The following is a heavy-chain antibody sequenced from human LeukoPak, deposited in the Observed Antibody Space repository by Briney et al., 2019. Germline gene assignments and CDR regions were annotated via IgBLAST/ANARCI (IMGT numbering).Heavy chain of an antibody. J-gene: IGHJ4*02. CDR1: GGSISNYY. V-gene: IGHV4-59*05. Sequence: PSETLSLTCTVSGGSISNYYWSWIRQPPGKGLEWIGSVYNSGNTYYNPSFKSRITVSVDTSKNQFSLQLTSVTAADTAVYYCARQWRYWGQGTLVTVSS. CDR3: ARQWRY. D-gene: IGHD2-8*01. CDR2: VYNSGNT.